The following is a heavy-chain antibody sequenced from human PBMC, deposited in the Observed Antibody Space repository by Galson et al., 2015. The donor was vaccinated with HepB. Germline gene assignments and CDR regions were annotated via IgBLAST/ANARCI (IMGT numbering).Heavy chain of an antibody. V-gene: IGHV3-30*02. CDR2: IRYDGTNK. CDR1: GFTFSTYG. CDR3: AKVGAAGRHSYYYGLDV. Sequence: SLRLSCAASGFTFSTYGMHWVRQAPGKGLEWVAFIRYDGTNKYYADSVKGRFTISRDTSKNTLYLQMNSLRSDDTAVYYCAKVGAAGRHSYYYGLDVWGQGTTVTVSS. J-gene: IGHJ6*02. D-gene: IGHD6-13*01.